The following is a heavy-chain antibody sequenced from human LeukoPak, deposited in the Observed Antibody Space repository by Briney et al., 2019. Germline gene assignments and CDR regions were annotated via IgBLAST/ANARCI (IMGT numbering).Heavy chain of an antibody. CDR3: AKDSILWGTTNAFDI. CDR1: GFTFSSYA. V-gene: IGHV3-23*01. J-gene: IGHJ3*02. D-gene: IGHD2-21*01. CDR2: ISASGGST. Sequence: GGSLRLSCAASGFTFSSYAMSWVRQAPGKGLEWVSAISASGGSTYYADSVKGRFTISRDNSKNTLYLQMNSLRAEDTAVYYCAKDSILWGTTNAFDIWGQGTMVTVSS.